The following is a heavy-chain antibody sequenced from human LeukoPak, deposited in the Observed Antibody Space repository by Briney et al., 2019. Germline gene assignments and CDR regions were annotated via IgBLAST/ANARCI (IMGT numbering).Heavy chain of an antibody. J-gene: IGHJ3*01. D-gene: IGHD6-19*01. V-gene: IGHV4-59*01. Sequence: SETLSLTCTVSGGSISSYYWSWIRQPPGKGLEWIGYIYNSGSTNYNPSLKSRVTISVDTSKNQFSLKLSSVTAADTAVYYCARDRDSSGWYDASDVWGQGTMVTVSS. CDR1: GGSISSYY. CDR2: IYNSGST. CDR3: ARDRDSSGWYDASDV.